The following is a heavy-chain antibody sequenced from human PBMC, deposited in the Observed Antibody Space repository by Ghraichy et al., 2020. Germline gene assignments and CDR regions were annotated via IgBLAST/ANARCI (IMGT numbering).Heavy chain of an antibody. CDR1: GFSLSTSGVG. Sequence: SGPTLVKPTQTLTLTCTFSGFSLSTSGVGVGWIRQPPGKALEWLALIYWNDDKRYSPSLKSRLTITKDTSKNQVVLTMTNMDPVDTATYYCAHRDYYGSGSRQGFDPWGQGTLVTVSS. V-gene: IGHV2-5*01. D-gene: IGHD3-10*01. CDR3: AHRDYYGSGSRQGFDP. CDR2: IYWNDDK. J-gene: IGHJ5*02.